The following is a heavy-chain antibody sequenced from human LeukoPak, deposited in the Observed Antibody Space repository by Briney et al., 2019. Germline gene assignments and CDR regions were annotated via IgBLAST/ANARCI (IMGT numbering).Heavy chain of an antibody. CDR2: IIPIFGTA. CDR1: GGTFSSYA. D-gene: IGHD5-18*01. J-gene: IGHJ4*02. Sequence: GASVKVSCKASGGTFSSYAISWVRQAPGQGLEWMGGIIPIFGTANYAQKFQGRVTITADESTSTAYMELSSLGSEDTAVYYCAREIGPRQLHLWGSAFDYWGQGTLVTVSS. V-gene: IGHV1-69*13. CDR3: AREIGPRQLHLWGSAFDY.